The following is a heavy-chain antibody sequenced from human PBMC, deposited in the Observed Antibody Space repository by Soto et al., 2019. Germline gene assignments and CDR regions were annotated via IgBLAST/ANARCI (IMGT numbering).Heavy chain of an antibody. V-gene: IGHV6-1*01. CDR2: TYYRSKWYN. CDR1: GDSVSSDSST. CDR3: ARTTTFDY. J-gene: IGHJ4*02. Sequence: SQTLSLTCAISGDSVSSDSSTWNWIRQSSSRGLERLGRTYYRSKWYNDYAVYVKSRISINPDTSKNQFSLQLNSVTSEDTAVYYCARTTTFDYWGQGTLVTVSS. D-gene: IGHD1-1*01.